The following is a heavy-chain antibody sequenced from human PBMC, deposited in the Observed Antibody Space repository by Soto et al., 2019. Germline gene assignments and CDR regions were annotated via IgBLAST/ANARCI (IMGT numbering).Heavy chain of an antibody. J-gene: IGHJ5*02. D-gene: IGHD2-21*02. V-gene: IGHV4-59*01. CDR2: IYYSGST. CDR1: GGSISSYY. CDR3: AGAGNYCGGDCYPPKLGFDP. Sequence: SETLSLTCTVSGGSISSYYWSWIRQPPGKGLEWIGYIYYSGSTNYNPSLKSRVTISVDTSKNQSSLKLSSVTAADTAVYYCAGAGNYCGGDCYPPKLGFDPWGQGTLVTVSS.